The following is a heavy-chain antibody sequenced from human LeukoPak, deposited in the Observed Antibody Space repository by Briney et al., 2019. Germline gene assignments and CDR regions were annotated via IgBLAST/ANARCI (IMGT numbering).Heavy chain of an antibody. CDR1: GFTFSSYA. Sequence: GGSLRLSCAASGFTFSSYAMSWVRQAPGKGLEWVSAISGSGGSTYYADSMKGRFTISRDNSKNTLYLQMNSLRAEDTAAYYCAKDAGYYDSSGYYCDLDYWGQGTLVTVSS. D-gene: IGHD3-22*01. CDR3: AKDAGYYDSSGYYCDLDY. CDR2: ISGSGGST. V-gene: IGHV3-23*01. J-gene: IGHJ4*02.